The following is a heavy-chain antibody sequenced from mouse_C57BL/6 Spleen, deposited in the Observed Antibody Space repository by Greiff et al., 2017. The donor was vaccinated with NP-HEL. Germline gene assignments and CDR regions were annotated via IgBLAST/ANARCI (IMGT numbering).Heavy chain of an antibody. CDR3: AGHYYSSSPYAMDY. CDR2: ISSGGSYT. V-gene: IGHV5-6*01. D-gene: IGHD1-1*01. CDR1: GFTFSSYC. Sequence: DVQLVESGGDLVKPGGSVKLSCAASGFTFSSYCMSWVRQTPEKRLEWIVTISSGGSYTYYPERVKGRSTISRDNAKNTLYRQMSSMKSEDTAMYYCAGHYYSSSPYAMDYWGQGTSVTVSS. J-gene: IGHJ4*01.